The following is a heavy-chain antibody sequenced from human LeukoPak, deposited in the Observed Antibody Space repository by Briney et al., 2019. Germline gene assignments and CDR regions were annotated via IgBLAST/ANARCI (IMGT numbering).Heavy chain of an antibody. Sequence: SETLSLTCTVSGGSISSSNYYWGWIRQPPGKGLEWIGSIYYSGSTYYNPSLKSRVTISVDTSKNQFSLKLSSVTAADTAVYYCVRPDDNSFDFWGQGTMVTVSS. CDR3: VRPDDNSFDF. D-gene: IGHD3-9*01. V-gene: IGHV4-39*01. CDR2: IYYSGST. J-gene: IGHJ3*01. CDR1: GGSISSSNYY.